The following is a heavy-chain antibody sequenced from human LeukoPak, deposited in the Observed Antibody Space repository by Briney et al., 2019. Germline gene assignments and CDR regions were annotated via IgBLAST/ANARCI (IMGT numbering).Heavy chain of an antibody. D-gene: IGHD6-6*01. J-gene: IGHJ4*02. Sequence: GGSLRLSCAASGFTFGSYWMSWVRQAPGEGLEWVANIKQDGTEKYYMDSVKGRFSISRDNAKNSLYLQMNALRAEDTDVYYCARDARPDYWGQGTLVTVST. CDR3: ARDARPDY. CDR1: GFTFGSYW. CDR2: IKQDGTEK. V-gene: IGHV3-7*04.